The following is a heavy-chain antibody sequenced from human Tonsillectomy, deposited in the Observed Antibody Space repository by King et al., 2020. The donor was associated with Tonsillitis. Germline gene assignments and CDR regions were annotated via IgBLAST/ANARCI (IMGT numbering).Heavy chain of an antibody. Sequence: VQLVESGAEVRKPGESLKISCKGSGYSFTSYWIGWVRQMPGKGLEWMGIIYPGDSDTRYSPSFQGQVTISADKSISTAYLQWSSLKASDTAMYYCARKAQHHYYYYYMDVWGKGTTVTVSS. V-gene: IGHV5-51*03. CDR3: ARKAQHHYYYYYMDV. CDR1: GYSFTSYW. J-gene: IGHJ6*03. CDR2: IYPGDSDT. D-gene: IGHD5-18*01.